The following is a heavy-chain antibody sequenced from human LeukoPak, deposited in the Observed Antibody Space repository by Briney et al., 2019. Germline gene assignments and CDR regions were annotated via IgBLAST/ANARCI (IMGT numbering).Heavy chain of an antibody. J-gene: IGHJ4*02. CDR3: ARVVVVVAATPGFDY. V-gene: IGHV4-30-4*01. Sequence: SSQTLSLTCTVSGGSISSGDYYWSWIRQPPGKGLEWIGYIYYSGSTYYNPSLKSRVTISVDTSKNQFSLKLSSVTAADTAVYHCARVVVVVAATPGFDYWGQGTLVTVSS. D-gene: IGHD2-15*01. CDR2: IYYSGST. CDR1: GGSISSGDYY.